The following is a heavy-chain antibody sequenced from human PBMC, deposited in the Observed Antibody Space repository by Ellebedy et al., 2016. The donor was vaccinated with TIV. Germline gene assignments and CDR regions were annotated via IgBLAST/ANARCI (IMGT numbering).Heavy chain of an antibody. CDR1: GFAFGGFC. Sequence: GESLKISCAASGFAFGGFCMNWVRQAPGKGLEWGSSISTISDDVHHADSVKGRFTISRDNAKNSIYLQMNNLRPEDTAVYYCARFSRGAPFVDYLYYMDVWGKGTAVTVSS. CDR2: ISTISDDV. CDR3: ARFSRGAPFVDYLYYMDV. D-gene: IGHD2-15*01. J-gene: IGHJ6*03. V-gene: IGHV3-21*01.